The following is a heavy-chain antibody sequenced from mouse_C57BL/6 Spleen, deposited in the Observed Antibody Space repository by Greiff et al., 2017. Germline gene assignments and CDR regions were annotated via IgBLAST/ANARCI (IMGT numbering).Heavy chain of an antibody. CDR2: INPNNGGT. CDR1: GSTFTDYN. CDR3: AREYGYDAAMDY. Sequence: EVQLQQSGPELVKPGASVKMSCKASGSTFTDYNMHWVKQSHGKSLEWIGYINPNNGGTSYNQKFKGKATLTVNKSSSTAYMELRSLTSEDSAVYYCAREYGYDAAMDYWGQGTSVTVSS. J-gene: IGHJ4*01. D-gene: IGHD2-2*01. V-gene: IGHV1-22*01.